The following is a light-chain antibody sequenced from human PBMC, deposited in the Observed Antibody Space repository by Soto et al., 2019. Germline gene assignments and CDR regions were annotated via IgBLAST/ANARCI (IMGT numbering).Light chain of an antibody. CDR3: QQRSYWR. V-gene: IGKV3-11*01. CDR2: DAS. J-gene: IGKJ4*01. CDR1: QGISKY. Sequence: EMVLTQSPATLSLSPGERATLSCRASQGISKYMAWYQQKPGQAPRLLIYDASIRAAGVPARFSGNGSRTDFTLTITSLEPDDFAVYYCQQRSYWRFGGGTRVQIK.